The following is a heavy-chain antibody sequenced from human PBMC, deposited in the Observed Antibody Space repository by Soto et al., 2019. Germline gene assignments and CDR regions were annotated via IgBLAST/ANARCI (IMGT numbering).Heavy chain of an antibody. CDR1: GFTFSSYA. CDR2: ISYDGSNK. J-gene: IGHJ6*02. Sequence: PGGSLRLSCAASGFTFSSYAMHWVRQAPGKGLEWVAVISYDGSNKYYADSVKGRFTISRDNSKNTLYLQMNSLRAEDTAVYYCARDRYYDILTGEYYYYGMDVWGQGTTVTVSS. V-gene: IGHV3-30-3*01. D-gene: IGHD3-9*01. CDR3: ARDRYYDILTGEYYYYGMDV.